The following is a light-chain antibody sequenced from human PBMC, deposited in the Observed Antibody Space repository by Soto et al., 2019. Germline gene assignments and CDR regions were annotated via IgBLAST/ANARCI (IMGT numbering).Light chain of an antibody. CDR1: SSDVGGYNY. CDR3: SSYAGSNNLV. V-gene: IGLV2-8*01. J-gene: IGLJ2*01. Sequence: QSVLTQPPSASGSPVQSVTISCTGTSSDVGGYNYVSWYQQHPGKAPKLMIYEVSKRPSGVPDRFSGSKSGNTASLTVSGLQAEDEADYYCSSYAGSNNLVFGGGAQLTVL. CDR2: EVS.